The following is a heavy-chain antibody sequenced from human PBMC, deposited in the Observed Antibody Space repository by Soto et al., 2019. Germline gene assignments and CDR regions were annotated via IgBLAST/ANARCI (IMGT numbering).Heavy chain of an antibody. CDR1: GFIFGNYM. D-gene: IGHD2-15*01. CDR2: IRDGGEST. Sequence: EVQLLASGGGLVQPGESLRLSCAFSGFIFGNYMMTWVRQAPGKGLEWVSTIRDGGESTYYADSVKGRFTISRDNSKNTLYLQMDSLGVEDTAVYYCAPHVHCSGGSCHYDAFDIRGQGTMVTVSS. CDR3: APHVHCSGGSCHYDAFDI. V-gene: IGHV3-23*01. J-gene: IGHJ3*02.